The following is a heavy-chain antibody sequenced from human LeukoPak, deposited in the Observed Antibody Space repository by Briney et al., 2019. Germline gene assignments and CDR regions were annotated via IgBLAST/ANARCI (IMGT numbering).Heavy chain of an antibody. D-gene: IGHD3-10*01. CDR3: ARANYYGSGSYFDY. Sequence: SETLSLTCTVSGGSISSYYWSWIRQPPGKGLEWIGYIYYSGNTNYNPSLKSRVTISVDTSKNQFSLKLSSVTAADTAVYYCARANYYGSGSYFDYWGQGTLVTVPS. CDR2: IYYSGNT. J-gene: IGHJ4*02. CDR1: GGSISSYY. V-gene: IGHV4-59*01.